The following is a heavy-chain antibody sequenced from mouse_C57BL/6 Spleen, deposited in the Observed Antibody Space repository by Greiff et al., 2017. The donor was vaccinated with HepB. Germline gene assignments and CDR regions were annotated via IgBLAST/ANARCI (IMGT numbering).Heavy chain of an antibody. J-gene: IGHJ1*03. V-gene: IGHV3-1*01. CDR3: ARNGPDYYGSKDWYFDV. Sequence: EVQLKESGPGMVKPSQSLSLTCTVTGYSITSGYDWHWIRHFPGNKLEWMGYISYSGSTNYNPSLKSRISITHDTSKNHFFLKLNSVTTEDTATYYCARNGPDYYGSKDWYFDVWGTGTTVTVSS. CDR2: ISYSGST. CDR1: GYSITSGYD. D-gene: IGHD1-1*01.